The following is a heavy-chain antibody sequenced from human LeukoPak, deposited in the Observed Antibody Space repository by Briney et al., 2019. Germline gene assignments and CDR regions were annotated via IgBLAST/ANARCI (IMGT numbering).Heavy chain of an antibody. V-gene: IGHV3-7*01. CDR3: ATDRGWRTSGYYLYYFEY. J-gene: IGHJ4*02. CDR2: IKHDGSEK. D-gene: IGHD3-3*01. Sequence: PVGSLRLSCAASGFIFTNYFMSWVRQAPGKGLEWVASIKHDGSEKYYVDSVRGRFTISRDNTMNSLYLQMSSLRAEDTAVYYCATDRGWRTSGYYLYYFEYWGQGTLVTYSS. CDR1: GFIFTNYF.